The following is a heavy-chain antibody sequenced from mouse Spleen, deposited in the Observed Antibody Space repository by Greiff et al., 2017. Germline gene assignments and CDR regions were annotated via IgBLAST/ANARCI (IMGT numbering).Heavy chain of an antibody. D-gene: IGHD1-1*01. Sequence: EVHLVESGGGLVQPGGSLKLSCAASGFTFSDYYMYWVRQTPEKRLEWVAYISNGGGSTYYPDTVKGRFTISRDNAKNTLYLQMSRLKSEDTAMYYCARYYYGSRGWYFDVWGTGTTVTVSS. V-gene: IGHV5-12*01. J-gene: IGHJ1*03. CDR1: GFTFSDYY. CDR3: ARYYYGSRGWYFDV. CDR2: ISNGGGST.